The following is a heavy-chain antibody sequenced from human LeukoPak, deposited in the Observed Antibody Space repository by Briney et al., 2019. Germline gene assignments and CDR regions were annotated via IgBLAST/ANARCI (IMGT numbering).Heavy chain of an antibody. V-gene: IGHV4-59*01. CDR1: GGSISSYY. D-gene: IGHD5-12*01. CDR3: ARARGPATILDLSYYFDY. CDR2: IYYSGST. J-gene: IGHJ4*02. Sequence: PSETLSLTCTVSGGSISSYYWSWIRQPPGKGLEWIGYIYYSGSTNYNPSLKSRVTISVDTSKNQFSLKLSSVTAADTAVYYCARARGPATILDLSYYFDYWGQGTLVTVSS.